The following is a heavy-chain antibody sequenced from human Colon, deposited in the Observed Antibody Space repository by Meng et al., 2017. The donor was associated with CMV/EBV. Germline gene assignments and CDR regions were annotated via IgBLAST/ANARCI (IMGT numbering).Heavy chain of an antibody. CDR3: ASRDY. CDR2: INTDGSTT. J-gene: IGHJ4*02. Sequence: GQLGASGGGLVQPGGSLRPSCAASGFTVSSKWMHWVRQGPGKGLVWVSRINTDGSTTYYADSVKGRFTISRDNAKNTLYLQMNSLRAEDTAVYYCASRDYWGQGTLVTVSS. V-gene: IGHV3-74*01. CDR1: GFTVSSKW.